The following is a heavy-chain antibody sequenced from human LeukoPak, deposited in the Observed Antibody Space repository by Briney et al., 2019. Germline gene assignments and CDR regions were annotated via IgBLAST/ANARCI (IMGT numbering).Heavy chain of an antibody. D-gene: IGHD3-9*01. CDR3: ARENFDWYSFDY. CDR2: IFYDGSTK. J-gene: IGHJ4*02. CDR1: GFTFSNYA. V-gene: IGHV3-30*04. Sequence: GGSLRLSCAASGFTFSNYAMHWVRQAPGKGLEWVAVIFYDGSTKYYADSVKGRFTISRDNSKNTLYLQMSSLRAEDTAVYYCARENFDWYSFDYWGQGTLVTVSS.